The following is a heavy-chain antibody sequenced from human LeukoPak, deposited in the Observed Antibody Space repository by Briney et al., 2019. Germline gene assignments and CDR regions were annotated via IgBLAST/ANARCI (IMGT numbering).Heavy chain of an antibody. Sequence: ASVKVSCKASGYTFTSYAMHWVRQATGQRLEWMGWINAGNGNTKYSQKFQGRVTITRDTSASTAYMELSSLRSEDTAVYYCARPKTSGWYIIDYYGMDVWGQGTTVTVSS. CDR2: INAGNGNT. V-gene: IGHV1-3*01. D-gene: IGHD6-19*01. CDR1: GYTFTSYA. CDR3: ARPKTSGWYIIDYYGMDV. J-gene: IGHJ6*02.